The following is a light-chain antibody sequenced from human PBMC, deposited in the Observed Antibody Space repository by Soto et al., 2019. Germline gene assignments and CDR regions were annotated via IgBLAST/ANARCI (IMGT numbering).Light chain of an antibody. V-gene: IGKV3-20*01. J-gene: IGKJ1*01. CDR2: ATS. Sequence: EIVLTQSPATLSLSPGERATLSCRASQSVSSYLAWYQQKPGQAPRLLIYATSRRATGIPDRFSGSGSGTEFTLTISRLEPEDFAVYYCQQYGTSPQTFGQGTKVDIK. CDR3: QQYGTSPQT. CDR1: QSVSSY.